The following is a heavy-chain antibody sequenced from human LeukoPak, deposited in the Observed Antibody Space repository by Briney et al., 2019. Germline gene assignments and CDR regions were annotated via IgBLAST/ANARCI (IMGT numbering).Heavy chain of an antibody. CDR3: AKELWFGELLSGVFDY. V-gene: IGHV3-23*01. Sequence: GGSLRLSCAASGFTLSSYAMSWVRQAPGKGLEWVSAISGSGGSTYYADSVKGRFTISRDNSKNTLYLQMNSLRAEDTAVYYCAKELWFGELLSGVFDYWGQGTLVTVSS. CDR2: ISGSGGST. CDR1: GFTLSSYA. D-gene: IGHD3-10*01. J-gene: IGHJ4*02.